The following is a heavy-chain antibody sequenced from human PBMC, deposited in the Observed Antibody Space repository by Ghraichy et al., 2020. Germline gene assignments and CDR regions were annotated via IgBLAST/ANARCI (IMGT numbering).Heavy chain of an antibody. CDR3: ARGDVVVLPAAKIYYYYMDV. CDR1: GGSFSDYY. Sequence: SETLSLTCAVYGGSFSDYYWSWIRQPPGKGLEWIGEINHSGSTNYNPSLKSRVTISVDPSKNQFSLKLSSVSAADTAVFYCARGDVVVLPAAKIYYYYMDVWGKGTTVTVYS. D-gene: IGHD2-2*01. J-gene: IGHJ6*03. V-gene: IGHV4-34*01. CDR2: INHSGST.